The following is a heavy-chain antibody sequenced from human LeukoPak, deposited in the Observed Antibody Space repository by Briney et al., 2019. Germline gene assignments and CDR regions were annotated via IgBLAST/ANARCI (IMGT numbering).Heavy chain of an antibody. J-gene: IGHJ1*01. CDR2: IHPDGSVK. Sequence: GGSLRLSCLGTGLFLKNYWMTWVRQAPGKGLEWVADIHPDGSVKNYVDAVRGRFTISRDNAKNSLYLQLDNLRAGDTAVYYCASTFPYCGDGSCALGGQGTLVIVSS. CDR3: ASTFPYCGDGSCAL. CDR1: GLFLKNYW. D-gene: IGHD2-15*01. V-gene: IGHV3-7*01.